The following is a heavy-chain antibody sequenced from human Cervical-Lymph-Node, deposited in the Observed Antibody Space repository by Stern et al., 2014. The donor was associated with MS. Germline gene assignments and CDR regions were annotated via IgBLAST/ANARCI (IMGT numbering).Heavy chain of an antibody. D-gene: IGHD3-16*01. V-gene: IGHV5-51*03. CDR1: GYSFSNFW. CDR3: AKTLSGGSRYFDL. J-gene: IGHJ2*01. Sequence: EDQLVESGAEVKKPGESLKISCKGSGYSFSNFWIGWVRQMPGKGLEWMGIIYPGDSDTKYSPSFQGQVTISDDKSISTAYLQWSSLKASDTAIYYCAKTLSGGSRYFDLWGRGTLVTVSS. CDR2: IYPGDSDT.